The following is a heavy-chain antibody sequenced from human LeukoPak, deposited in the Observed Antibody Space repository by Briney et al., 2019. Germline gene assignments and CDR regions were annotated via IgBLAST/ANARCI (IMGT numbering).Heavy chain of an antibody. D-gene: IGHD5-18*01. CDR3: AKALYSSDAFDI. CDR2: ISYDGSNK. V-gene: IGHV3-30*18. J-gene: IGHJ3*02. Sequence: PGGSLRLSCAASGFTFSSYGMHWVRQAPGKGLEWVAVISYDGSNKYYADSVKGRFTISRDNSKNTLYLQMNSLRAEDTAVYYCAKALYSSDAFDIWGQGTMVTVSS. CDR1: GFTFSSYG.